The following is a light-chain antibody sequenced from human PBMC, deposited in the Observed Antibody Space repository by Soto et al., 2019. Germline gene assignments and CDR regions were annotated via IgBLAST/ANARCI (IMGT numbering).Light chain of an antibody. CDR2: QDS. V-gene: IGLV3-1*01. CDR3: QAWDSSTHVV. J-gene: IGLJ2*01. Sequence: SYELTQPPSASVSPGQTASITCSGDKLGDKYACWYQQKPGQSPVLVIYQDSKRPSGIPERFSGSNSGNTATLTISGTQAMDEADYYCQAWDSSTHVVFGGGTKVTVL. CDR1: KLGDKY.